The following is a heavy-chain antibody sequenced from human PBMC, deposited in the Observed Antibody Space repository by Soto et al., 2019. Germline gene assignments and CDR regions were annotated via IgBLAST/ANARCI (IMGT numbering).Heavy chain of an antibody. Sequence: SETLSLTCAVSGGSISSGGYSWSWIRQPPGKGLEWIGYIYHSGSTYYNPSLKSRVTISVDRSKNQFSLKLSSVTAADTAVYYCARVKDYYDSSGYHNWFDTWGQGTLVTVSS. V-gene: IGHV4-30-2*01. CDR3: ARVKDYYDSSGYHNWFDT. CDR1: GGSISSGGYS. J-gene: IGHJ5*02. CDR2: IYHSGST. D-gene: IGHD3-22*01.